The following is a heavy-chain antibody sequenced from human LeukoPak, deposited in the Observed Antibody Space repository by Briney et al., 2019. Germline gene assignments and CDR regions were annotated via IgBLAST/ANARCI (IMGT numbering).Heavy chain of an antibody. CDR2: ISSSSSTI. CDR1: GFTFSSYS. Sequence: GGSLRLSCAASGFTFSSYSMNWVRQAPGKGLEWVSYISSSSSTIYYADSMKGRFTISRDNAKNSLYLQMNSLRAEDTAVYYCAELGITMIGGVWGKGTTVTISS. J-gene: IGHJ6*04. D-gene: IGHD3-10*02. CDR3: AELGITMIGGV. V-gene: IGHV3-48*04.